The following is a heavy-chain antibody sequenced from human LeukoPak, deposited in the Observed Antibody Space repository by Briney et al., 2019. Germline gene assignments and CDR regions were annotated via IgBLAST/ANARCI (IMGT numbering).Heavy chain of an antibody. J-gene: IGHJ4*02. Sequence: PSETLFLTCTVPGGSISSGSYSWSWIRQPAGKGLEWIGRIYTSGSTNYNHSLKSRVNISVDTSKNQFSLKLSSVTAADTAVYYCARDEVRADYFDYWGQGTLVTVSS. V-gene: IGHV4-61*02. CDR2: IYTSGST. D-gene: IGHD3-10*01. CDR1: GGSISSGSYS. CDR3: ARDEVRADYFDY.